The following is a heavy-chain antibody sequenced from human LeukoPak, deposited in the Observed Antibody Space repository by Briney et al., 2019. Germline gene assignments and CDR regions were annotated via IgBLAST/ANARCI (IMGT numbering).Heavy chain of an antibody. D-gene: IGHD2-21*01. Sequence: SGSGDSTYYADSVKGRFTISSDNSKNTLYLQMNSLRAEDTAVYYCAKQKTHGLFGGLIGAFDIWGQGTMVTVSS. CDR2: SGSGDST. V-gene: IGHV3-23*01. CDR3: AKQKTHGLFGGLIGAFDI. J-gene: IGHJ3*02.